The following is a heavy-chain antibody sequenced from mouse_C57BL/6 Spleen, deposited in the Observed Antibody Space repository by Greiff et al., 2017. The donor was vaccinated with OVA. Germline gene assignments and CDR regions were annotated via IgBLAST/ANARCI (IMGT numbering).Heavy chain of an antibody. CDR3: ARDYYDRPWYFDV. CDR1: GFTFSDYG. D-gene: IGHD2-4*01. V-gene: IGHV5-17*01. CDR2: ISSGSSTI. Sequence: DVKLVESGGGLVKPGGSLKLSCAASGFTFSDYGMHWVRQAPEKGLEWVAYISSGSSTIYYADTVKGRFTISRDNAKNTLFLQMTSLRSEDTAMYYCARDYYDRPWYFDVWGTGTTVTVSS. J-gene: IGHJ1*03.